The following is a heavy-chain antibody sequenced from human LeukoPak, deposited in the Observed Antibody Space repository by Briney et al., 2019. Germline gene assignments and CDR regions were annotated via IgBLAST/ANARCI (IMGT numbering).Heavy chain of an antibody. J-gene: IGHJ4*02. Sequence: PGGSLRLSCVASGFTFSSSWMYWVRQAPGKGLVWASRISSDVSSITYADSVKGRFTISRDNAKNTLYLQINSLRVEDTAVYYCTRADSTWANDYWGQGTLVTVSS. V-gene: IGHV3-74*01. CDR3: TRADSTWANDY. CDR1: GFTFSSSW. D-gene: IGHD6-13*01. CDR2: ISSDVSSI.